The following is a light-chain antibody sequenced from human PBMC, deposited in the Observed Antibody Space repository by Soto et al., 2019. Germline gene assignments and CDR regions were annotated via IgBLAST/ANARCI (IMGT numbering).Light chain of an antibody. J-gene: IGKJ5*01. CDR3: QQLHLYFT. V-gene: IGKV3-20*01. CDR2: GAS. CDR1: GRVPSLY. Sequence: IVFPPSPDTLALSPGDRATFSFRASGRVPSLYLAWYQKKPGQAPRLLIYGASTRATGIPDRFSGSGSGTEFTLTISGLEPEDSATYYCQQLHLYFTFGQGTGLEIK.